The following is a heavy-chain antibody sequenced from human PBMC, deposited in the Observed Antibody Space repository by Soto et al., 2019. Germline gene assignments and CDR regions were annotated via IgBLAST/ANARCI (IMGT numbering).Heavy chain of an antibody. Sequence: GGSLRLSCAASGFTFSSYAMHWVRQAPGKGLEWVAVISYDGSNKYYADSVKGRFTISRDNSKNTLYLQMNSLRAEDTAVYYCVRGTPTPGLDIWGRGTTVTVSS. CDR3: VRGTPTPGLDI. V-gene: IGHV3-30-3*01. D-gene: IGHD1-1*01. J-gene: IGHJ6*02. CDR2: ISYDGSNK. CDR1: GFTFSSYA.